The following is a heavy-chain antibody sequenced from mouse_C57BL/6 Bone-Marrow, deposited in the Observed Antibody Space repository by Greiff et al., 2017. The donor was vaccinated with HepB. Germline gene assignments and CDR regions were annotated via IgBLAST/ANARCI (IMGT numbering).Heavy chain of an antibody. CDR3: AREGMITTDWYFDV. Sequence: QVQLQQPGPELVKPGASVKLSCKASGYTFTSYWMHWVKQRPGQGLEWIGNINPSNGGTNYNEKFKSKATLTVDKSSSTAYMQLSSLTSEDSAVYYCAREGMITTDWYFDVWGTGTTVTVSS. J-gene: IGHJ1*03. CDR2: INPSNGGT. D-gene: IGHD2-4*01. V-gene: IGHV1-53*01. CDR1: GYTFTSYW.